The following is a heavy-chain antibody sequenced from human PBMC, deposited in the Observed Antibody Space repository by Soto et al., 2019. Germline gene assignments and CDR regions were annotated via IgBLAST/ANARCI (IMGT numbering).Heavy chain of an antibody. CDR1: GFTFSTYA. V-gene: IGHV3-23*01. CDR3: AKKAYDAVTGHYFDY. CDR2: ISSSAIST. D-gene: IGHD3-9*01. Sequence: EVQLLESGGGLIQPRGSLRLSCAASGFTFSTYAMNWVRQTPGKGLEWVATISSSAISTNYADSVKGRFTISRDNSKNVLYLRMTSLRTEDTAVYFCAKKAYDAVTGHYFDYWGQGTLVTVSS. J-gene: IGHJ4*02.